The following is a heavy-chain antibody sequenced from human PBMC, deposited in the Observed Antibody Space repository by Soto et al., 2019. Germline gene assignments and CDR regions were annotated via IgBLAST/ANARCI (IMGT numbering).Heavy chain of an antibody. J-gene: IGHJ6*02. V-gene: IGHV4-39*07. CDR2: INHSGST. CDR1: GGSISSSSYY. CDR3: ARRHRYCSGGSCYRGYYYGMDV. Sequence: SETLSLTCTVSGGSISSSSYYWGWIRQPPGKGLEWIGEINHSGSTNYNPSLKSRVTISVDTSKNQFSLKLSSVTAADTAVYYCARRHRYCSGGSCYRGYYYGMDVWGQGTTVTVSS. D-gene: IGHD2-15*01.